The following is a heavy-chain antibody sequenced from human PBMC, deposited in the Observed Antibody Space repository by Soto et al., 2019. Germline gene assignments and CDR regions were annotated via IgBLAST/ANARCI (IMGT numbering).Heavy chain of an antibody. CDR2: IIPIFGTA. Sequence: QVQLVQSGAEVKKPGSSVKVSCKASGGTFSSYAISWVRQAPGQWLEWMGGIIPIFGTANYAQKFQGRVTITADESTSTAYMELSSLRSEDTAVYYCARGRWEHFDRIYYFDYWGQGTLVTVSS. D-gene: IGHD1-26*01. V-gene: IGHV1-69*01. CDR3: ARGRWEHFDRIYYFDY. J-gene: IGHJ4*02. CDR1: GGTFSSYA.